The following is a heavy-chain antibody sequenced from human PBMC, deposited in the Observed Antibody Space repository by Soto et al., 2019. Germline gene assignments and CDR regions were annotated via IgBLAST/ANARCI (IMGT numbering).Heavy chain of an antibody. J-gene: IGHJ5*02. D-gene: IGHD2-8*01. CDR1: GFTFSSYS. V-gene: IGHV3-48*02. Sequence: EAQLVQSGGGLVQPGGSMRLSCAASGFTFSSYSMNWVRQAPGKGLEWVSYISFSSSTIFYADSVRGRFTISRDNAKNSLYLQMNALRDEDTAVYYCARDNGMAGSFDPWGQGTLVTVSS. CDR2: ISFSSSTI. CDR3: ARDNGMAGSFDP.